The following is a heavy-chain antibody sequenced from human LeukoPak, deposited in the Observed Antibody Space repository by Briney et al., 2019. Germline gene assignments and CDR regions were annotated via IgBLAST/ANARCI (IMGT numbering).Heavy chain of an antibody. CDR2: IWFDGGNE. Sequence: PGGSLRLSCVASGFTFRSYAMHWVRQAPGKGLEWVAVIWFDGGNEYYADSVKGRFTVSRDNSKNTLYLQMNSLRAEDTAVYYCARLAGQDSYNLGILDYWGQGTLVTVSS. D-gene: IGHD5-24*01. CDR3: ARLAGQDSYNLGILDY. V-gene: IGHV3-33*08. J-gene: IGHJ4*02. CDR1: GFTFRSYA.